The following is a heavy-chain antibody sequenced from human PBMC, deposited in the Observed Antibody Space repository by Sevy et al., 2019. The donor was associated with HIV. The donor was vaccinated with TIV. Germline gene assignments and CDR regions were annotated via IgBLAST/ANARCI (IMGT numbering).Heavy chain of an antibody. CDR3: AREEGYFDWLLSPYYFDY. V-gene: IGHV4-38-2*02. CDR1: GYSISSGYY. Sequence: SETLSLTCAVSGYSISSGYYWGWIRQPPGKGLEWIGSIYHSGSTYYNPSLKSRVTISVDTSKNQFSLKLSSVTAADTAVYYCAREEGYFDWLLSPYYFDYWGQGTLVTVSS. CDR2: IYHSGST. J-gene: IGHJ4*02. D-gene: IGHD3-9*01.